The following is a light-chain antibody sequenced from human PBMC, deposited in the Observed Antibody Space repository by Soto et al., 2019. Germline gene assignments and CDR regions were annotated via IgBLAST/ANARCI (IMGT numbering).Light chain of an antibody. CDR3: AAWDDSLSGYV. V-gene: IGLV1-47*02. J-gene: IGLJ1*01. CDR2: NNH. CDR1: NFNIGTNY. Sequence: QSVLTQPPSASGTPGQRVTISCSGSNFNIGTNYVYWYQQLPGAAPKLLIYNNHQRPSGVPDRFSGSRSGTSASLAISGLRSEDEADYYCAAWDDSLSGYVFATGTKVTVL.